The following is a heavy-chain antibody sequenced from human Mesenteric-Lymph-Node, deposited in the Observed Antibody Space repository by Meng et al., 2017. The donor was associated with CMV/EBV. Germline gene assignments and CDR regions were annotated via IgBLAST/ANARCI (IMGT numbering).Heavy chain of an antibody. Sequence: GESLKISCAASGFTFSSYAMHWVRQAPGKGLEWVAVISYDGSNKYYADSVKGRFTISRDNSKNTLYLQMNSLRAEDTAVYYCARAVRGYSYGSNYWGQGTLVTVSS. J-gene: IGHJ4*02. D-gene: IGHD5-18*01. CDR3: ARAVRGYSYGSNY. CDR1: GFTFSSYA. CDR2: ISYDGSNK. V-gene: IGHV3-30-3*01.